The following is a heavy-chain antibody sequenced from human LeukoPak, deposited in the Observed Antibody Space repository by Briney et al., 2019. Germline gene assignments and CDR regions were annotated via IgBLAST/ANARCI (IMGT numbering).Heavy chain of an antibody. D-gene: IGHD5-18*01. CDR2: TGGST. Sequence: GGPLRLSCAASGFTFNNYGMNWVRQVPGKGLEWVSGTGGSTGYADSVKGRFTISRDNAKNSLYLQMNNLRAEDTALYHCGRDRSYGSFDYWGQGTLVTVSS. V-gene: IGHV3-20*01. CDR1: GFTFNNYG. CDR3: GRDRSYGSFDY. J-gene: IGHJ4*02.